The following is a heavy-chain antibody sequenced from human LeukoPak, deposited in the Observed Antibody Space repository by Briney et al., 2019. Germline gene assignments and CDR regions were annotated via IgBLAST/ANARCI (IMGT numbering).Heavy chain of an antibody. CDR3: ARVIGWDEPFDL. D-gene: IGHD1-26*01. Sequence: GGSLRLSCAASGFTFSSYGMSWVRQAPGKGLVWVSRINTDGSSTNYADSVRGRFTVSRDNAKNTLYLQMNSLRVEDMAVYYCARVIGWDEPFDLWGHGTLVTVSS. CDR1: GFTFSSYG. V-gene: IGHV3-74*01. J-gene: IGHJ3*01. CDR2: INTDGSST.